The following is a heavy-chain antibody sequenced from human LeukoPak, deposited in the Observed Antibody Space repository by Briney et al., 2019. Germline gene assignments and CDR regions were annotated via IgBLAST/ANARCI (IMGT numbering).Heavy chain of an antibody. CDR2: ISSSGSTI. D-gene: IGHD4-17*01. Sequence: GGSLRLSCAASGFTFSDYYMSWIRQAPVKGLEWVSYISSSGSTIYYADSVKGRFTISRDNAKNSLYLQMNSLRAEDTAVYYCASRYCDYEINFDYWGQGTLVTVSS. V-gene: IGHV3-11*01. CDR1: GFTFSDYY. J-gene: IGHJ4*02. CDR3: ASRYCDYEINFDY.